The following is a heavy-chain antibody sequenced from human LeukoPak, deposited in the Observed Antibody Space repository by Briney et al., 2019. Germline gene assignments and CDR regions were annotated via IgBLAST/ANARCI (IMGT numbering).Heavy chain of an antibody. J-gene: IGHJ4*02. CDR1: GFTFSTYG. Sequence: GGSLGLSCAASGFTFSTYGMHWVRQAPGKGLEWVAVTSFDGSNQYYADSVQGRFTISRDNFKTTLFLQMNSLRAEDTAVYYCAKGIRDFSWLPTFDWWGQGILVTVSS. V-gene: IGHV3-30*18. CDR3: AKGIRDFSWLPTFDW. D-gene: IGHD3-9*01. CDR2: TSFDGSNQ.